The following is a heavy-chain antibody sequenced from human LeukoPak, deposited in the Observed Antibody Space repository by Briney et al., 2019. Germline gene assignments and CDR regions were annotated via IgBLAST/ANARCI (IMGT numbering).Heavy chain of an antibody. J-gene: IGHJ4*02. CDR2: ISSSGSYS. CDR1: GFTFSDYY. V-gene: IGHV3-11*06. Sequence: GGSLRLPCAASGFTFSDYYMNWIRQAPGKGLEWISYISSSGSYSNYADSVKGRFTISRDNARNSLYLQLHSLRAEDTAVYYCARDNYGDLFFDSWGQGTLVTVSS. D-gene: IGHD4-17*01. CDR3: ARDNYGDLFFDS.